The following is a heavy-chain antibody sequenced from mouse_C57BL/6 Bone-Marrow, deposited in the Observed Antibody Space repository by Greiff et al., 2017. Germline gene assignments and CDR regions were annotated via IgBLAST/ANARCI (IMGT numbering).Heavy chain of an antibody. J-gene: IGHJ4*01. Sequence: EVQGVESGGDLVKPGGSLKLSCAASGFTFSSYGMSWVRPTPDKRLEWVATISSGGSYTYYPDSVKGRFTISRDNAKNTLYLQMSSLKSEDTAMYYCARTPTTVGYAMDYWGQGTSVTVSS. CDR2: ISSGGSYT. D-gene: IGHD1-1*01. CDR3: ARTPTTVGYAMDY. CDR1: GFTFSSYG. V-gene: IGHV5-6*01.